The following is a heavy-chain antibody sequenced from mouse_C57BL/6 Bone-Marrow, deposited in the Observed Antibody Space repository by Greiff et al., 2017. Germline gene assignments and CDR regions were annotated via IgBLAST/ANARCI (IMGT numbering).Heavy chain of an antibody. CDR2: IDPETGGT. J-gene: IGHJ2*01. V-gene: IGHV1-15*01. Sequence: QVQLQQSGAELVRPGASVTLSCKASGYTFTDYEMHWVKQTPVHGLEWIGAIDPETGGTAYNQKFKGKAILTADQSSSTAYMELRSLASEDSAVYYCTRVVKNIGSSLYYFDYWGQGTTLTVSS. D-gene: IGHD1-1*01. CDR3: TRVVKNIGSSLYYFDY. CDR1: GYTFTDYE.